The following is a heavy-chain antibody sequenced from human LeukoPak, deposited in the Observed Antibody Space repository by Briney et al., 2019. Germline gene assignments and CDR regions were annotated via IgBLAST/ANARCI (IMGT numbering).Heavy chain of an antibody. CDR3: ARQFDS. V-gene: IGHV4-39*01. J-gene: IGHJ4*02. Sequence: SETLSLTCTVSGASISSGTYYWGWIRRPPGKGLEWIGSIYYSVNTYYNPSLKSRVTISVDTSKNQFSLKLSSVTAADTAVYYCARQFDSWGQGTLVTVSS. CDR1: GASISSGTYY. CDR2: IYYSVNT.